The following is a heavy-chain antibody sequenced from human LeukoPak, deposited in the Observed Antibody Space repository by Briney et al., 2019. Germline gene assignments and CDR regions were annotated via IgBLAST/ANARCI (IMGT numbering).Heavy chain of an antibody. D-gene: IGHD5-18*01. CDR3: ASTRYSYGVDFDY. V-gene: IGHV3-7*01. CDR1: GFMFTSYW. J-gene: IGHJ4*02. CDR2: INQDGSAK. Sequence: GGSLRLSCAASGFMFTSYWMSWVRQAPGKGLEWVANINQDGSAKYYVDSVKGRFTISRDNAKNSLYLQMNSLRAEDTAVYYCASTRYSYGVDFDYWGQGTLVTVSS.